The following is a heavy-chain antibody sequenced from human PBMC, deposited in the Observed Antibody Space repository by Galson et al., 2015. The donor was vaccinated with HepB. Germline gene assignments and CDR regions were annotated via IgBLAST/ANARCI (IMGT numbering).Heavy chain of an antibody. CDR1: GDSVSSNSAA. Sequence: CAISGDSVSSNSAAWNWIRQSPSRGLEWLGRTYYRSKWYNDYAVSVKSRITINPDTSKNQFSLQLNSVTPEDTAVYYCARASTLVGPQWLVPIIWCQGTMVTVSS. D-gene: IGHD6-19*01. CDR2: TYYRSKWYN. J-gene: IGHJ3*02. CDR3: ARASTLVGPQWLVPII. V-gene: IGHV6-1*01.